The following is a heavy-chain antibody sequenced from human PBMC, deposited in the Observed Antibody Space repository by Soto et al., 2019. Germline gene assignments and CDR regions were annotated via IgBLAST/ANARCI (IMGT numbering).Heavy chain of an antibody. Sequence: SETLSLTXAVSGGSIDNSTYYWGWIRQPPGKGLEWIGSVYYSGSSYYSPSLKSRGTMSVDSSKNHFSLILDSVTAADTAVYYCVSINAGGWYYFDYWGQGILVTVSS. J-gene: IGHJ4*02. CDR2: VYYSGSS. CDR1: GGSIDNSTYY. V-gene: IGHV4-39*02. D-gene: IGHD6-19*01. CDR3: VSINAGGWYYFDY.